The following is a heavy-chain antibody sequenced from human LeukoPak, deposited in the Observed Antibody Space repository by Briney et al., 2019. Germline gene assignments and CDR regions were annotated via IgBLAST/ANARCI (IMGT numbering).Heavy chain of an antibody. CDR2: ISSSGSTI. D-gene: IGHD4-17*01. V-gene: IGHV3-48*03. Sequence: PGGSLRLSCAASGFTFSSYEMNWVRQAPGKGLEWVSYISSSGSTIYYADSVKGRFTISRDNSKNTLYLQMNSLGAEDTAVYYCAKSFGDYVGAFDIWGQGTMVTVSS. CDR1: GFTFSSYE. CDR3: AKSFGDYVGAFDI. J-gene: IGHJ3*02.